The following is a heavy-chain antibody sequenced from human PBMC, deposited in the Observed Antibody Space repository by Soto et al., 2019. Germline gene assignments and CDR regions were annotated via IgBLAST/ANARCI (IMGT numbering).Heavy chain of an antibody. J-gene: IGHJ4*02. V-gene: IGHV3-48*03. Sequence: PGGSLRLSCAASGFTFSSYEMNWVRQAPGKGLEWVSYISSSGSTIYYADSVKGRFTISRDNAKNSLYLQMNSLRAEDTAVYYCARDYDSSPRGGYFDYWGQGTLVTVSS. CDR1: GFTFSSYE. CDR3: ARDYDSSPRGGYFDY. D-gene: IGHD3-22*01. CDR2: ISSSGSTI.